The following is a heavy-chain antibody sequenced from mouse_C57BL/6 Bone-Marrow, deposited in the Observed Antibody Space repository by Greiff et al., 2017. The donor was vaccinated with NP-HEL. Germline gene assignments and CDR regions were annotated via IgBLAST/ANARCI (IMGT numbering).Heavy chain of an antibody. CDR2: IDPEDGDT. Sequence: EVQLQQSGAELVRPGASVKLSCTASGFNIKDYYMHWVKQRPEQGLEWLGRIDPEDGDTEYAPKFQGKATMTADTSSNTAYPQLSSLTSEDTAVYYCTRDSSDWAGAYWGQGTLVTVSA. D-gene: IGHD4-1*01. CDR1: GFNIKDYY. CDR3: TRDSSDWAGAY. V-gene: IGHV14-1*01. J-gene: IGHJ3*01.